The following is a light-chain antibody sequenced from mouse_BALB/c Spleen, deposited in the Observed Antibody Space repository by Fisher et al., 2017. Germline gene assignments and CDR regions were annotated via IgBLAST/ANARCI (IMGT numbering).Light chain of an antibody. CDR2: LAS. CDR1: ESVEYYGTSL. V-gene: IGKV3-10*01. CDR3: QQNNEDPYT. Sequence: IVLTQSTASLAVSLGQRATISCRASESVEYYGTSLMQWYQQKPGQPPKLLIYLASNLESGVPARFSGSGSRTDFTLTIDPVEADDAATYYCQQNNEDPYTFGGGTKLEIK. J-gene: IGKJ2*01.